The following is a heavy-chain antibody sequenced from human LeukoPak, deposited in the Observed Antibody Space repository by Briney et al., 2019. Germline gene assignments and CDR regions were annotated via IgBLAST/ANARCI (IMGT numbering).Heavy chain of an antibody. V-gene: IGHV4-39*01. CDR1: GGSISGSNYY. CDR3: ARHRRYCSSTSCGWFDP. CDR2: FYYSGST. J-gene: IGHJ5*02. D-gene: IGHD2-2*01. Sequence: SETLSLTCTVSGGSISGSNYYWGWIRQPPGKGLEWIGSFYYSGSTYYNPSLKSRVTISADTSKNQFSLKLSSVTAADTAVYYCARHRRYCSSTSCGWFDPWGQGTLVTVSS.